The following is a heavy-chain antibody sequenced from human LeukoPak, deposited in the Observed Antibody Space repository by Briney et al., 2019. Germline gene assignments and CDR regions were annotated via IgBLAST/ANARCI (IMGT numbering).Heavy chain of an antibody. CDR1: GLDFSNYW. Sequence: GGSLRLSCAVSGLDFSNYWMHWVRQAPGKGLVWVARTNLHGSTLDYADSVKGRFTISRDNVKNTLFLQMNSLRVEGTAVYYCASAYTYVRLGDHWGQGTLVTVSS. CDR2: TNLHGSTL. CDR3: ASAYTYVRLGDH. V-gene: IGHV3-74*01. D-gene: IGHD3-16*01. J-gene: IGHJ4*02.